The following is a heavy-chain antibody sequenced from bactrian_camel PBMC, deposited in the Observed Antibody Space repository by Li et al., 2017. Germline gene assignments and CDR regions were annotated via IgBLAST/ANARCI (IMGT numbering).Heavy chain of an antibody. J-gene: IGHJ6*01. CDR2: IDRDGST. Sequence: HVQLVESGGGSVQAGGSLTLSCAASGHSLSHGCMGWLRQAPGNEREAVAAIDRDGSTSYVDSVKGRFTISKDNAKNTLYLQMNSLKPEDTAMYYCAATSYGLILSCSAALADFGYWGQGTQVTVS. V-gene: IGHV3S57*01. CDR1: GHSLSHGC. D-gene: IGHD3*01. CDR3: AATSYGLILSCSAALADFGY.